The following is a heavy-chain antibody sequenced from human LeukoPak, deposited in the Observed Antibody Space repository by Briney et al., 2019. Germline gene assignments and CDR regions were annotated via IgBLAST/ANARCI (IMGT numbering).Heavy chain of an antibody. Sequence: GGSLRLSCAASGFTFSSYAMSWVRQAPGKGLEWVSAISGSGGSTYYADSVKGRFTISRDNSKNTLYLQINSLRAEDTAVYYCAKGDTYYYDSSGYFGWGQGTLVTVSS. CDR2: ISGSGGST. D-gene: IGHD3-22*01. CDR3: AKGDTYYYDSSGYFG. J-gene: IGHJ4*02. V-gene: IGHV3-23*01. CDR1: GFTFSSYA.